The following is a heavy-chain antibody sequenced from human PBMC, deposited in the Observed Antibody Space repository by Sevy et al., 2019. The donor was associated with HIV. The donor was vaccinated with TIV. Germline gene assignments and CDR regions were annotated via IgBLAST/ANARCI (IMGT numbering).Heavy chain of an antibody. J-gene: IGHJ4*02. CDR3: AREGCTRPHDY. V-gene: IGHV3-23*01. CDR2: LSFGCGKI. CDR1: GFAFYDYS. D-gene: IGHD2-8*01. Sequence: GGSLRLSCAASGFAFYDYSMSWIRQAPGKGLEGVATLSFGCGKINYADPVKGRFTISRSNSKNSFYLQMDNLRVEDTALYYCAREGCTRPHDYWGQGTRVTVSS.